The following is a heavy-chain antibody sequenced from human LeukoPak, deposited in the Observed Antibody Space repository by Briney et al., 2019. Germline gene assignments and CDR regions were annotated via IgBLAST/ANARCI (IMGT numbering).Heavy chain of an antibody. CDR1: GFTFTSYW. V-gene: IGHV3-7*01. J-gene: IGHJ4*02. Sequence: GGSLRLSCAVSGFTFTSYWMSWVRQAPGKGLEWVATIKQDGSEKYYVDSVKGRFTISRDNARNSLYLQMNSLRAEDTAVYYCARVRGGYDIGRLDYWGQGTLVTVSS. CDR2: IKQDGSEK. D-gene: IGHD5-12*01. CDR3: ARVRGGYDIGRLDY.